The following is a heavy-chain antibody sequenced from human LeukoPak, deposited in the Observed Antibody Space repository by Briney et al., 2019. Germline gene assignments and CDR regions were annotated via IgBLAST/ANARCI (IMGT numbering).Heavy chain of an antibody. D-gene: IGHD5-18*01. J-gene: IGHJ6*03. CDR1: GFTFSNAW. CDR2: IKSKTDGGTT. Sequence: KPGGSLRLSCAASGFTFSNAWMSWVRQAPGKGLEWVGRIKSKTDGGTTDYAAPVKGRFTISRDDSKNTLYLQMNSLKTEDTAVYYCARDLDTEYFYYMDVWGKGTTVTVSS. V-gene: IGHV3-15*01. CDR3: ARDLDTEYFYYMDV.